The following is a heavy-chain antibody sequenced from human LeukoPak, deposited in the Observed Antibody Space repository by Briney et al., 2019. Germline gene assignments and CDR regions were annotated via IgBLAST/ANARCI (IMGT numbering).Heavy chain of an antibody. D-gene: IGHD3-3*01. V-gene: IGHV4-59*01. CDR3: ARISETYYDFWSGYSRGTNYMDV. CDR2: IYYSGST. CDR1: GGSISSYY. J-gene: IGHJ6*03. Sequence: SETLSLTCTVSGGSISSYYWSWIRQPPGKGLEWIGYIYYSGSTNYNPSLKSRVTISVDTSKNQFSLKLSSVTAADTAVYYCARISETYYDFWSGYSRGTNYMDVWGKGTTVTVSS.